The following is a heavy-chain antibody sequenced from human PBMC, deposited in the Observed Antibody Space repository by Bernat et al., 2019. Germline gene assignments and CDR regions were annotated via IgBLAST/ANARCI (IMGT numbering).Heavy chain of an antibody. CDR2: INHSGST. V-gene: IGHV4-34*01. CDR1: GGSFSGYY. CDR3: ARGRGEDRARRCTGGVCYTGSSSRYLNP. D-gene: IGHD2-8*02. Sequence: QVQLQQWGAGLLKPSETLSLTCAVYGGSFSGYYWSWIRQPPGKGLEWIGEINHSGSTNYNPYLKSRVTIAVDTSKNQVSLKLGYVTAADTAVYYCARGRGEDRARRCTGGVCYTGSSSRYLNPWGQGTLVTVSS. J-gene: IGHJ5*02.